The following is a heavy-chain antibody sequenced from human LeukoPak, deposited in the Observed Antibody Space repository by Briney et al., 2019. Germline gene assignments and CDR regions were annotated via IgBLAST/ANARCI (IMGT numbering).Heavy chain of an antibody. D-gene: IGHD6-19*01. J-gene: IGHJ4*02. CDR3: ARTSYSRGWYVDY. Sequence: SETLSLTCTVSGGSISSSSYYWGWIRQPPGKGLEWIGSIYYSGSTYYNPSLKSRVTISVDTSKNQFSLKLSSVTAADTAVYYCARTSYSRGWYVDYWGQGTLVTVSS. CDR1: GGSISSSSYY. V-gene: IGHV4-39*07. CDR2: IYYSGST.